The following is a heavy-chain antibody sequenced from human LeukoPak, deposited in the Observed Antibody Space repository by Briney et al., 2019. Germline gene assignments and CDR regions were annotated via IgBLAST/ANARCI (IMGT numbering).Heavy chain of an antibody. CDR3: ARGWGYDYVWGSYLVY. V-gene: IGHV1-8*01. CDR1: GYTFTTYG. CDR2: ISTDNGDT. Sequence: GASVKVSCKSTGYTFTTYGITWVRQAPGQGLEWMGWISTDNGDTNYAQKFQGRVTMTRNTSISTAYMELSSLRSEDTAVYYCARGWGYDYVWGSYLVYWGQGTLVTVSS. D-gene: IGHD3-16*02. J-gene: IGHJ4*02.